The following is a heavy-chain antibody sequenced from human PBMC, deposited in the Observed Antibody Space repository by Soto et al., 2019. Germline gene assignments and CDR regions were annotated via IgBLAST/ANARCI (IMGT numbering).Heavy chain of an antibody. CDR2: IYWDDDQ. CDR3: AHKRDVSRGFKS. Sequence: GLDLEWLALIYWDDDQRYNPSLKNRLTITKDTSRNQVVITMTNMDPVDTATYYCAHKRDVSRGFKSWGQGTLVTVSS. V-gene: IGHV2-5*02. J-gene: IGHJ5*01.